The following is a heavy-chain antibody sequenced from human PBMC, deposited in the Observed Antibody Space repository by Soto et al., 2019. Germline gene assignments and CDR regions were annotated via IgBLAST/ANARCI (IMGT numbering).Heavy chain of an antibody. D-gene: IGHD1-26*01. CDR3: ARDLVGASSSSVY. J-gene: IGHJ4*02. V-gene: IGHV3-30-3*01. CDR2: ISYDGSNK. Sequence: GGSLRLSCAASGVTFSSYAMHWVRQAPGKGLEWVAVISYDGSNKYYADSVKGRFTISRDNSKNTLYLQMNSLRAEDTAVYYCARDLVGASSSSVYWGQGTLVTVSS. CDR1: GVTFSSYA.